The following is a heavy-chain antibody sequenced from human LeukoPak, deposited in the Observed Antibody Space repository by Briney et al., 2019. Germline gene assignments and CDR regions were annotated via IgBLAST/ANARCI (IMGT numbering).Heavy chain of an antibody. D-gene: IGHD1-1*01. CDR1: GFTVSSNY. CDR2: ISTSGSYT. Sequence: PGGSLRLSCAASGFTVSSNYMSWVRQAPGKGLECVSYISTSGSYTNYADSVKGRFTISRDNAKNSLYLQMNSLRADDTAVYYCARVGATAGNWGQGTLVTVSS. CDR3: ARVGATAGN. J-gene: IGHJ4*02. V-gene: IGHV3-11*06.